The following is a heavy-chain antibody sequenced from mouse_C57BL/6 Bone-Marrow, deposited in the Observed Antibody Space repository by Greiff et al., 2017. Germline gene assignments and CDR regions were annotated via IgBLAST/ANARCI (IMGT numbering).Heavy chain of an antibody. CDR2: IYPGRGST. CDR3: ASRGLGRGVYYFDY. Sequence: QVQLKQPGAELVKPGASVKMSCKASGYTFTSYWITWVKQRPGQGLEWIGDIYPGRGSTNYNEKFKRKATLTVDTSSSTAYMQLSSLTSGDSAVYYCASRGLGRGVYYFDYWGQGTTLTVSS. D-gene: IGHD4-1*01. V-gene: IGHV1-55*01. CDR1: GYTFTSYW. J-gene: IGHJ2*01.